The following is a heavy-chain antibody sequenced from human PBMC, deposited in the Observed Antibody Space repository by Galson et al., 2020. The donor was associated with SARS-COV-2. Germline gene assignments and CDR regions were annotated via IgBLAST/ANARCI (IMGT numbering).Heavy chain of an antibody. CDR1: GFTFTDYY. J-gene: IGHJ5*02. Sequence: GGSLRLSCAASGFTFTDYYMSWIRQAPGKGLEWVSFISDSSSYTKYADSVQGRLTISRDNAKNSLYLQMNSLRVEDMAVYYCARGGYTRWFDPWGQGTLVTVSS. V-gene: IGHV3-11*06. CDR3: ARGGYTRWFDP. CDR2: ISDSSSYT. D-gene: IGHD6-13*01.